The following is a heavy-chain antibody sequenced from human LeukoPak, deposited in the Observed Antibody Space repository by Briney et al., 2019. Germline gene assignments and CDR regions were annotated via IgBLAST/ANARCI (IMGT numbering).Heavy chain of an antibody. V-gene: IGHV3-30-3*01. CDR1: GFTFSSYW. D-gene: IGHD2-2*01. CDR2: ISYDGSNK. CDR3: AGVAIRYCSTTSCYWFDP. Sequence: GGSLRLSCAASGFTFSSYWMHWVRQAPGKGLEWVAVISYDGSNKYYADSVKGRFTISRDNSKNTLYLQMNSLRAEDTAVYYCAGVAIRYCSTTSCYWFDPWGQGTLVTVSS. J-gene: IGHJ5*02.